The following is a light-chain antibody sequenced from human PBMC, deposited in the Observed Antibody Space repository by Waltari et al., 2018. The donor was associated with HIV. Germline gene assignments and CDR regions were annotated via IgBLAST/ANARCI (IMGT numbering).Light chain of an antibody. CDR2: SAS. Sequence: DIQMTQSPSSVSASVGDRVTLTRRARQAISTRLAWYQKKPGKGPRLLVYSASSVKSGVPSRCSGRGSGTDFILTINSLQPEDFATYYCQQTNSFPPTFGGGTKVEIK. V-gene: IGKV1-12*01. CDR3: QQTNSFPPT. J-gene: IGKJ4*01. CDR1: QAISTR.